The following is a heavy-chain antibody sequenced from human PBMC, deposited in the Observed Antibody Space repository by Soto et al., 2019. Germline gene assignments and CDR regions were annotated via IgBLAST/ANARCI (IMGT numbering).Heavy chain of an antibody. Sequence: GASMKVSCKTHGYTFTSYAIHLVPQDPGQRLEWIGWLKVGKGNTKYSQKFQGRVTITRDTSASTAYMELSSLRFEHTAVYYSARTSGYYLYDYWRQGTLVTAPQ. J-gene: IGHJ4*02. D-gene: IGHD3-22*01. CDR3: ARTSGYYLYDY. V-gene: IGHV1-3*01. CDR1: GYTFTSYA. CDR2: LKVGKGNT.